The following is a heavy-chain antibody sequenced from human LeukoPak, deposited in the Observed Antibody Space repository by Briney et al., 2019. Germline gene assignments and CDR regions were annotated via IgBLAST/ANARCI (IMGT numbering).Heavy chain of an antibody. CDR3: AQDRAFNDYGEHFDY. J-gene: IGHJ4*02. V-gene: IGHV3-30*18. D-gene: IGHD4-17*01. Sequence: GGSLRLSCAASGFTFSSYGMHWVRQAPGKGLEWVAVISYDGSNKYYADSVKGRFTISRDNSKNTLYLQMNSLRAEDTAVYYCAQDRAFNDYGEHFDYWGQGTLVTVSS. CDR2: ISYDGSNK. CDR1: GFTFSSYG.